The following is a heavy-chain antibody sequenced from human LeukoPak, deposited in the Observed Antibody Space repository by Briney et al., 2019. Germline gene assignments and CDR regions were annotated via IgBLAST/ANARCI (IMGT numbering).Heavy chain of an antibody. CDR1: GGSISSYY. Sequence: SETLSLTCTVSGGSISSYYWSWIRQPPGKGLEWIGYIYYSGSTNYNPSLKSRVTISVDTSKNQFSLKLSSVTAADTAVYYCARGRGHHSVYWGQGTLVTVSS. CDR3: ARGRGHHSVY. D-gene: IGHD1-26*01. V-gene: IGHV4-59*01. J-gene: IGHJ4*02. CDR2: IYYSGST.